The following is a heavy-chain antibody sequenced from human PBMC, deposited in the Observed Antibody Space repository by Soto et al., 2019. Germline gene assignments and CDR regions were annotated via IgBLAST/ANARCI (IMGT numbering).Heavy chain of an antibody. V-gene: IGHV1-69*13. CDR2: IIPIFGTA. J-gene: IGHJ4*02. Sequence: SVKVSCKASGGTFSSYAISWVRQAPGQGLEWMGGIIPIFGTANYAQKFQGRVTITADEATSTAYMELSSLRSEDTAVYYCARVLTSSGWYGGFDYWGQGTLVTVSS. CDR1: GGTFSSYA. CDR3: ARVLTSSGWYGGFDY. D-gene: IGHD6-19*01.